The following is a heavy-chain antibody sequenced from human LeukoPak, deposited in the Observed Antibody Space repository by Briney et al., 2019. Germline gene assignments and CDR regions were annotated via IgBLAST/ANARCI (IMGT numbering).Heavy chain of an antibody. D-gene: IGHD3-10*01. CDR3: ARGSYGSGPHDY. V-gene: IGHV4-31*03. Sequence: SETLSLTCTVSGGSISSGGYYWSWIRQHPGKGLEWIGYIYYSGSTYYNPSLESRVTISVDTSKNQFSLKLSSVTAADTAVYYCARGSYGSGPHDYWGQGTLVTVSS. CDR2: IYYSGST. CDR1: GGSISSGGYY. J-gene: IGHJ4*02.